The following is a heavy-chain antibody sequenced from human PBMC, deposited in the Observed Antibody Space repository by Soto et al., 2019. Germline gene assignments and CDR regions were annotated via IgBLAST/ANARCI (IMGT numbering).Heavy chain of an antibody. Sequence: QVQLVQSGAEVKKPGSSVKVSCKASGGTFSSYAISWVRQAPGQGLEWMGGIIPIFGTANYAQKFQGRVTITAHEPTHTAYLELSSLRPAETAVYYCARALVAPNPYYYGLHLWGQGNTVTGSS. J-gene: IGHJ6*02. CDR1: GGTFSSYA. V-gene: IGHV1-69*19. CDR3: ARALVAPNPYYYGLHL. D-gene: IGHD3-16*02. CDR2: IIPIFGTA.